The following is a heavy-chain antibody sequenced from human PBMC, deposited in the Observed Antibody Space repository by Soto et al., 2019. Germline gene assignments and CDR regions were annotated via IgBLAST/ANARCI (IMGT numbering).Heavy chain of an antibody. Sequence: QVRLQQWGAGLLKPSETLSLTCAVYGASFTGYYWTWLRQSPGKGLAWIGEVSHSGTAKYNPSLKSRVTISLDTSNSQFSLELTSVTAADTAVYYCARYGGTAIWYFDIWGRGTTVSVSS. D-gene: IGHD2-15*01. CDR2: VSHSGTA. CDR1: GASFTGYY. V-gene: IGHV4-34*01. CDR3: ARYGGTAIWYFDI. J-gene: IGHJ2*01.